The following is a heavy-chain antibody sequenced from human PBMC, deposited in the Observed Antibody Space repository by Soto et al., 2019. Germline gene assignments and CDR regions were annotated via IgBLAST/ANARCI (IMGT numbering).Heavy chain of an antibody. V-gene: IGHV3-15*01. CDR1: RCTFNNAW. Sequence: GGSLRLSCATSRCTFNNAWIIWVRQAPGKGLEWVGRIKSNPAGGTVDYTAPAKGRFTISRDDSENTLYLQVDSLRPEDTAVYYCATSRASCFCSDYWGQGA. CDR3: ATSRASCFCSDY. D-gene: IGHD2-2*01. J-gene: IGHJ4*02. CDR2: IKSNPAGGTV.